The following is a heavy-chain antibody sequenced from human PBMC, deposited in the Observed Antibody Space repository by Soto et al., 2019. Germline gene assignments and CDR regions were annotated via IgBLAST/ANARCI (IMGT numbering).Heavy chain of an antibody. CDR2: INSDGSST. Sequence: GGSQRVSFAASGFTFTSFWMHWVRPAPGKGLGWVSRINSDGSSTSYADSVKGRFTISRDNAKNTLYLQMNSLRAEDTAVYYCASAGIAAAGTGDYYYGMDVWGQGT. D-gene: IGHD6-13*01. CDR3: ASAGIAAAGTGDYYYGMDV. CDR1: GFTFTSFW. J-gene: IGHJ6*02. V-gene: IGHV3-74*01.